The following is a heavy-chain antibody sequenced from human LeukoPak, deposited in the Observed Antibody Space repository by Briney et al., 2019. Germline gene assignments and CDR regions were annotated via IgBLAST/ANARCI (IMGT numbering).Heavy chain of an antibody. Sequence: GGSLRLSCAASGFTVSSNHMTWVRQAPGKGLEWVSVIYYGGTTYYADSVKGRFTISRDNSKNTLSLQMNSLRAEDTAVYYCASRSGSYFAGGAFDIWGQGTMVTVSS. CDR1: GFTVSSNH. CDR3: ASRSGSYFAGGAFDI. CDR2: IYYGGTT. D-gene: IGHD1-26*01. J-gene: IGHJ3*02. V-gene: IGHV3-66*01.